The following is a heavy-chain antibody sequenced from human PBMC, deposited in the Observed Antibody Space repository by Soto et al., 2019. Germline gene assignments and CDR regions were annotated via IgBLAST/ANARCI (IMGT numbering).Heavy chain of an antibody. CDR3: ARSVAVAGTPEFVY. J-gene: IGHJ4*02. V-gene: IGHV3-30-3*01. CDR2: ISYDDGTNK. CDR1: GFTFSSFT. D-gene: IGHD6-19*01. Sequence: QVQLVESGGGVVKPGRSLRLSCAASGFTFSSFTMHWVRQAPGKGLELVGFISYDDGTNKFYADSVKGRFTFSRANPKNTLYLKMNSLRPEDTAVYYCARSVAVAGTPEFVYWGQGTLVTVSS.